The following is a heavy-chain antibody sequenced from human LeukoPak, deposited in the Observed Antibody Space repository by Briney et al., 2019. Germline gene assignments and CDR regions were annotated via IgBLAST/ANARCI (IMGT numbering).Heavy chain of an antibody. CDR3: ARGLIGRQTRDY. Sequence: GGSLRLSCAASGFTFSSNGMHWVRQAPGKGREWVAVIWYDGSKKYYADSVKGRFTISRDNAKTSLYLQMNSLRAEDTALYYCARGLIGRQTRDYWGQGTLVTVSS. CDR1: GFTFSSNG. J-gene: IGHJ4*02. V-gene: IGHV3-33*01. CDR2: IWYDGSKK. D-gene: IGHD2-8*01.